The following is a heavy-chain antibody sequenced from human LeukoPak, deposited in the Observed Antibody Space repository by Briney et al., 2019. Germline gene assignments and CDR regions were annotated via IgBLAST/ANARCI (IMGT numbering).Heavy chain of an antibody. D-gene: IGHD3-3*01. J-gene: IGHJ4*02. Sequence: GGSLRLSCAASGFTFSSYSMNWVRQAPGKGLEWVSSISSSSSYIYYADSVKGRFTISRDNAKNSLYLQMNSLRAEDTAVYYCARDRPDYDSIDYWGQGTLVTVSS. CDR3: ARDRPDYDSIDY. CDR1: GFTFSSYS. V-gene: IGHV3-21*01. CDR2: ISSSSSYI.